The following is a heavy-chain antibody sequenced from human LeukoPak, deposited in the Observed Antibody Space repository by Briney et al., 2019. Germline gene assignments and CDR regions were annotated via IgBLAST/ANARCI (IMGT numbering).Heavy chain of an antibody. J-gene: IGHJ6*03. D-gene: IGHD6-19*01. CDR3: ARRAVDNSYYYYMDV. V-gene: IGHV1-8*03. CDR2: MNPKSGNT. CDR1: GYTFTSYD. Sequence: ASVKVSCKASGYTFTSYDINWVRQVTGQGLEWMGWMNPKSGNTGYAQKFQGRVTITRNTSISTAYMEVSSLRYEDTAVYYCARRAVDNSYYYYMDVWGKGTTVTVPS.